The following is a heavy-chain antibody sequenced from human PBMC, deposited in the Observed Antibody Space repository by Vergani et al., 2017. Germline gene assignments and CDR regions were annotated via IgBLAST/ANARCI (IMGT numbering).Heavy chain of an antibody. D-gene: IGHD2-15*01. V-gene: IGHV3-21*01. CDR1: GFTFSSYS. CDR2: ISSSSSYI. J-gene: IGHJ4*02. Sequence: EVQLVESGGGLVQPGGSLRLSCAASGFTFSSYSMNWVRQAPGKGLEWVSSISSSSSYIYYADSVKGRFTISRDNAKNSLYLQMNSLRAEDTAVYYCARDLDSWGSGGSCQDYWGQGTLVTVSS. CDR3: ARDLDSWGSGGSCQDY.